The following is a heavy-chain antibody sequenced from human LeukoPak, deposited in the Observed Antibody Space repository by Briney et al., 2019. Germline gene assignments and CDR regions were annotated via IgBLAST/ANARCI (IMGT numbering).Heavy chain of an antibody. D-gene: IGHD3-10*01. V-gene: IGHV1-18*01. J-gene: IGHJ5*02. CDR2: ISAYNGNT. CDR1: GYTFTSYG. CDR3: ARDYGSGSYFTDWFDP. Sequence: ASVKVSCKASGYTFTSYGISWVRQAPGQGLEWMGWISAYNGNTNYAQKLQGRVTMTTDTSTSTAYMELRSLRSDDTAVYYRARDYGSGSYFTDWFDPWGQGTLVTVSS.